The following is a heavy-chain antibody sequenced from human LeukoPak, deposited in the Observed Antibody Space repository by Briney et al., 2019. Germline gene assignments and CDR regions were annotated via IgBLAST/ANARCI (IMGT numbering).Heavy chain of an antibody. CDR1: GFTFSSYW. J-gene: IGHJ4*02. CDR3: AKEAQASSSWYVRYFDY. Sequence: GGSLRLSCAASGFTFSSYWMSWVRQAPGKGLEWVAIIKQDGGEKYYVDSVKGRFTISRDNAKNSLYLQMDSLRAEDTAVYYCAKEAQASSSWYVRYFDYWGQGTLVTVSS. CDR2: IKQDGGEK. D-gene: IGHD6-13*01. V-gene: IGHV3-7*01.